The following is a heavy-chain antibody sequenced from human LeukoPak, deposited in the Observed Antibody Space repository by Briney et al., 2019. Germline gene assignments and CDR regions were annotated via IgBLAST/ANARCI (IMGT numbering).Heavy chain of an antibody. V-gene: IGHV4-59*01. D-gene: IGHD5-12*01. Sequence: TSETLSLTCTVSGGSISSYYWSWIRQPPGKGLEWIGYIYYSGSTNYNPSLKSRVTMSVDTSKNQFSLQLSSVTAADTALYFCARVYTARGYSGYVRWFYFDYWGQGTLVTVSS. CDR3: ARVYTARGYSGYVRWFYFDY. CDR1: GGSISSYY. J-gene: IGHJ4*02. CDR2: IYYSGST.